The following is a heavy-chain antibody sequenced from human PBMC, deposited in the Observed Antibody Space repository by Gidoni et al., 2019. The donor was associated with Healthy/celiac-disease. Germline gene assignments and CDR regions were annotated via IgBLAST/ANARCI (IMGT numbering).Heavy chain of an antibody. J-gene: IGHJ3*02. CDR3: AREQRDIVGATVDAFDI. CDR1: GYTFTSYD. V-gene: IGHV1-8*01. Sequence: QVQLVQSGAEVKKPGASVKVSCKASGYTFTSYDINGVRQATGQGLEWMGWMNPNSGNTGYAQKFQGRVTMTRNTSISTAYMELSSLRSEDTAVYYCAREQRDIVGATVDAFDIWGQGTMVTVSS. D-gene: IGHD1-26*01. CDR2: MNPNSGNT.